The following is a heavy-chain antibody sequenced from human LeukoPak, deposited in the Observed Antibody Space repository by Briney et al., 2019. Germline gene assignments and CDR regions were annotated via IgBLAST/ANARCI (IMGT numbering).Heavy chain of an antibody. CDR1: GFTFNTYS. CDR2: ISGNSAGT. Sequence: PGGSLRLSCAASGFTFNTYSLIWVRQAPGKGLEWVSAISGNSAGTYYADSVKGRFTISRDNSKNTLYLQMDSLRAEDTAVYYCAKGYDFWSGGIDYWGQGTLVTASS. V-gene: IGHV3-23*01. D-gene: IGHD3-3*01. CDR3: AKGYDFWSGGIDY. J-gene: IGHJ4*02.